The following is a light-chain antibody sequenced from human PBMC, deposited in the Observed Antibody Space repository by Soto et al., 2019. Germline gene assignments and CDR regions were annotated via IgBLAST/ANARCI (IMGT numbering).Light chain of an antibody. CDR2: GAS. J-gene: IGKJ4*01. V-gene: IGKV3-20*01. CDR1: QSVRSNY. CDR3: QQSGSSPPVT. Sequence: EIVLTQSPGALSLSPGERATLSCRASQSVRSNYLAWYQQKPGQAPRLLIYGASSRATGIPDRFSGSGSGTDFTLTISRLEPEDFAVYYCQQSGSSPPVTFGGGTRVEIK.